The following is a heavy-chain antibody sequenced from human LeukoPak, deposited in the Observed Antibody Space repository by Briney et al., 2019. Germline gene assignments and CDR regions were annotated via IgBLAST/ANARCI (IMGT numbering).Heavy chain of an antibody. Sequence: SETLSLTCTVSGGSISSYYWSWIRQPPGKGLEWIGYIYYSGSTNYNPSLKSRVTISVDTSKNQFSLKLSSVTAADTAVYYCASGGSLDYYGSGSSAIDYWGQGTLVTVSS. CDR1: GGSISSYY. CDR2: IYYSGST. D-gene: IGHD3-10*01. V-gene: IGHV4-59*12. J-gene: IGHJ4*02. CDR3: ASGGSLDYYGSGSSAIDY.